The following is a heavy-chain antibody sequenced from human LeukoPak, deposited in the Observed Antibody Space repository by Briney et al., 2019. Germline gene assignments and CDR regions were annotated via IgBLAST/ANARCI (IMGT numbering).Heavy chain of an antibody. J-gene: IGHJ4*02. CDR1: GGPISSGGYS. Sequence: SQTLSLTCAVSGGPISSGGYSWSWIRQPPGKGLEWIGYIYHSGSTYYNPSLKSRVTISVDRSKNQFSLKLSSVTAADTAVYYCARGYLGVLSYWGQGTLVTVSS. CDR2: IYHSGST. D-gene: IGHD3-16*01. CDR3: ARGYLGVLSY. V-gene: IGHV4-30-2*01.